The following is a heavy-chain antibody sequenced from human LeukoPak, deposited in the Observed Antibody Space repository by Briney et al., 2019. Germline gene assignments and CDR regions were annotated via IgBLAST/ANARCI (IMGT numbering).Heavy chain of an antibody. CDR2: MSSSGRII. D-gene: IGHD3-10*01. CDR1: GFTFSDYF. CDR3: AATLVRGVQEFDY. V-gene: IGHV3-11*01. Sequence: GGSLRLSCAASGFTFSDYFMSWIRQAPGKGLEWISYMSSSGRIIYHADSVKGRFTISRDNAKNSLYLQMNSLRADDTAVYYCAATLVRGVQEFDYWAREPWSPSPQ. J-gene: IGHJ4*02.